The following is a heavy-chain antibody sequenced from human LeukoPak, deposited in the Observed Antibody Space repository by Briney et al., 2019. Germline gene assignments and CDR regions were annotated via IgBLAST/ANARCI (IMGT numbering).Heavy chain of an antibody. CDR3: ARYKHGSYNVDY. V-gene: IGHV1-2*02. D-gene: IGHD3-10*01. CDR1: GYTFSDYY. Sequence: ASVKVSCKTSGYTFSDYYIFWVRQAPGQGLEWMGWINPGNGGTKYAQRFHGRVTVIRDMSINTAYMELTSLISDDTAIYFCARYKHGSYNVDYWGQGTLVTVSS. CDR2: INPGNGGT. J-gene: IGHJ4*02.